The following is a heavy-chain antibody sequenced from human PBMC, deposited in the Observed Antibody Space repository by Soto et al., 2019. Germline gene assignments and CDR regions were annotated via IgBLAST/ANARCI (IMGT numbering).Heavy chain of an antibody. V-gene: IGHV4-39*01. Sequence: SETLSLTCTVSGGSISSSSYFWGWIRQPPGKGLEWIGSIYYSGSTYYNPSLKSRVTISVDTSKNQFSLKLSSVTAADTAVYYCARHPGSWMNYYGMVVWGQGSTVT. CDR1: GGSISSSSYF. J-gene: IGHJ6*02. CDR3: ARHPGSWMNYYGMVV. D-gene: IGHD6-13*01. CDR2: IYYSGST.